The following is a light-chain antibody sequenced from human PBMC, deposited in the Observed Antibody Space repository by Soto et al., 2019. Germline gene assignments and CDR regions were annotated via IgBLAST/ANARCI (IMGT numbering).Light chain of an antibody. CDR3: NSYAGDIIRFV. CDR1: SSDVGAYKY. V-gene: IGLV2-14*01. CDR2: EVS. J-gene: IGLJ1*01. Sequence: QSVLTQPASVSGSPGQSVAISCTGTSSDVGAYKYVSWYQQHPGKAPKLTIYEVSNRPSGVSNRFSGSKSGNTASLTISGPQADDEADYYCNSYAGDIIRFVFGTGTKVTVL.